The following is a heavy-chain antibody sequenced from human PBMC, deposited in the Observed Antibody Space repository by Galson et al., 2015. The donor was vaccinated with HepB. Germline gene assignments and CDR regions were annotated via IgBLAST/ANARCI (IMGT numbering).Heavy chain of an antibody. J-gene: IGHJ4*02. CDR3: AKGAVAGTVFPLDY. V-gene: IGHV3-30*18. D-gene: IGHD6-19*01. CDR1: GFTFSSYG. Sequence: SLRLSCAASGFTFSSYGMHWVRQAPGKGLEWVAVISYDGSNKYYADSVKGRFTISRDNSKNTLYLQMNSLRAEDTAVYYCAKGAVAGTVFPLDYWGQGTLVTVSS. CDR2: ISYDGSNK.